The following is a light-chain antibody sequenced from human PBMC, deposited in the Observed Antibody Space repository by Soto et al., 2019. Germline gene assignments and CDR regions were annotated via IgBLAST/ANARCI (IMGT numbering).Light chain of an antibody. CDR2: EVS. CDR1: SSDVGGYNY. J-gene: IGLJ1*01. V-gene: IGLV2-8*01. Sequence: ALTQPPSASGSPGQSVTISCTGTSSDVGGYNYVSWYQQHPGKAPKLMIYEVSKRPSGVPDRFSGSKSGNTASLTVSGLQAEDEADYYCSSYAGSNNFYYVFGTGTKLTVL. CDR3: SSYAGSNNFYYV.